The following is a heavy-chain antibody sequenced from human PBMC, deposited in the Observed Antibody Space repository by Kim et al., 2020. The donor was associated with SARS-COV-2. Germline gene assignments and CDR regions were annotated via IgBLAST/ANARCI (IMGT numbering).Heavy chain of an antibody. J-gene: IGHJ4*02. D-gene: IGHD3-22*01. Sequence: GGSLRLSCAASGFTFSSYAMSWVRQAPGKGLEWVSSISGSGGSTYYADSVKGRFTISRDNSKNTLYLQMNSLRAEDTAVYYCAKGYYYDSSGYYLDYWGQGALVTVSS. CDR2: ISGSGGST. V-gene: IGHV3-23*01. CDR1: GFTFSSYA. CDR3: AKGYYYDSSGYYLDY.